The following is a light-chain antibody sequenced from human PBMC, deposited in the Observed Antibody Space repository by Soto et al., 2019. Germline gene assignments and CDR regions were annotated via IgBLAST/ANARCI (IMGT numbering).Light chain of an antibody. CDR3: QQSYSTPLT. Sequence: DIQMTQSPSSLSASVGDRVTITCRARQSISSYLNWYQQKPGKAPKLLIYAASSLQSGVPSRFSGSGYGTDVTLTISSLQPEDFSTYYCQQSYSTPLTFGGGTNVEIK. V-gene: IGKV1-39*01. CDR2: AAS. CDR1: QSISSY. J-gene: IGKJ4*01.